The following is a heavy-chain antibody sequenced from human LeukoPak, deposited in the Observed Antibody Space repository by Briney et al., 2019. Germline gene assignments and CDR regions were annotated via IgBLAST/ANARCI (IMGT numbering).Heavy chain of an antibody. D-gene: IGHD2-2*01. CDR2: IYYSGSI. CDR1: GGAIRSFY. J-gene: IGHJ4*02. Sequence: SEALSLTCTVSGGAIRSFYWSWIRQPPGKGLEWIGYIYYSGSINYHPSLKSRVTISIDTSKNQFSLQLTSVTAADTAVYFCARDRVPAADNWGPGTLVTVS. CDR3: ARDRVPAADN. V-gene: IGHV4-59*01.